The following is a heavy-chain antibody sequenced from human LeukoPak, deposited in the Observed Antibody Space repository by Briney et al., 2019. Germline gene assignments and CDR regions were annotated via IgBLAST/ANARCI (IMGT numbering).Heavy chain of an antibody. CDR2: IFYSGNT. J-gene: IGHJ4*02. CDR3: ARGGSRVITHQIFDY. Sequence: PSETLSLTCTVSGDSNSTGSYYWGWIRQPPGKGLEWIGSIFYSGNTYYNPSLKSRVTISIDTSKNQFSLKLSSVTAVDTAVYYCARGGSRVITHQIFDYWGQGALVTVSS. D-gene: IGHD4-23*01. V-gene: IGHV4-39*07. CDR1: GDSNSTGSYY.